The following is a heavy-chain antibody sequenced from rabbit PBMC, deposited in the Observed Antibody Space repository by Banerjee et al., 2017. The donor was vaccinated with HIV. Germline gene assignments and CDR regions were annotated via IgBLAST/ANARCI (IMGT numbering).Heavy chain of an antibody. CDR1: GFSFSSNYW. V-gene: IGHV1S40*01. CDR2: IDAGSSGST. J-gene: IGHJ3*01. D-gene: IGHD4-1*01. CDR3: ARRYSSGWGIYDL. Sequence: QSLEESGGDLVKPGASLTLTCTASGFSFSSNYWICWVRQAPGKGLEWIGCIDAGSSGSTYYASWAKGRFTISKTSSTTVDLKMTSLTAADTATYFCARRYSSGWGIYDLWGQGTLVTVS.